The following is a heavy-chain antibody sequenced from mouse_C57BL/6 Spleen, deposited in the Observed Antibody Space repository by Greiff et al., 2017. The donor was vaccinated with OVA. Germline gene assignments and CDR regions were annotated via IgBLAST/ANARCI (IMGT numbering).Heavy chain of an antibody. V-gene: IGHV1-55*01. CDR2: IYPGSGST. Sequence: QVQLQQPGAELVKPGASVKMSCKASGYTFTSYWITWVKQRPGQGLEWIGDIYPGSGSTNYNEKFKSKATLTVDTSSSTAYMQLSSLTSEDSAVYYCALYYYGRSPRAMDYWGQGTSVTVSS. D-gene: IGHD1-1*01. CDR3: ALYYYGRSPRAMDY. J-gene: IGHJ4*01. CDR1: GYTFTSYW.